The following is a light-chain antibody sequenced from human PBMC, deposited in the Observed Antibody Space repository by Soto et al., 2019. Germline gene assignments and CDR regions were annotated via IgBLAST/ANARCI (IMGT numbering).Light chain of an antibody. Sequence: QSVLTQPPSASGTPGQRGTISCSGSSSNIGSNTVNWYQQLPGTAPKLLIYSNNQRPSGVPDRFSGSKSGTSASLAISGLQSDDEADYYCAAWDDSLNGPVFGGGTKLTVL. J-gene: IGLJ2*01. V-gene: IGLV1-44*01. CDR3: AAWDDSLNGPV. CDR2: SNN. CDR1: SSNIGSNT.